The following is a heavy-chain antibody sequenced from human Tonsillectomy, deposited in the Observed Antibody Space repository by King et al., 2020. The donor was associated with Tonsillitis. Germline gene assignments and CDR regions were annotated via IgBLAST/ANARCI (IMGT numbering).Heavy chain of an antibody. CDR1: GGSFSGYY. J-gene: IGHJ4*02. CDR3: ARGGRGFPGEGDYYFDY. CDR2: INHSGST. V-gene: IGHV4-34*01. Sequence: HVQLQQWGAGLLKPSETLSLTCAVYGGSFSGYYWSWIRQPPGKGLEWTGEINHSGSTNYNPSLKSRVTISVDTSKNQFSLKLSSVTAADTAVYYCARGGRGFPGEGDYYFDYWGQGTLVTVSS. D-gene: IGHD1-26*01.